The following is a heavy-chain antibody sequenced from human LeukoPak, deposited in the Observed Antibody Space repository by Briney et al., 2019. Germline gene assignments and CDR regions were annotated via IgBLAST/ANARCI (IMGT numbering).Heavy chain of an antibody. J-gene: IGHJ3*02. CDR3: ARGSYDVLTGYPMGFDI. CDR1: GGFITSHY. D-gene: IGHD3-9*01. CDR2: IYDSGTT. Sequence: SETLSLTCTVSGGFITSHYWSWNRQPAGKGLEWIGHIYDSGTTNYNPSLKSRVTMSIDTSKNQFSLKLSSVTAADTAVYYCARGSYDVLTGYPMGFDIWGQGTMVTVSS. V-gene: IGHV4-4*07.